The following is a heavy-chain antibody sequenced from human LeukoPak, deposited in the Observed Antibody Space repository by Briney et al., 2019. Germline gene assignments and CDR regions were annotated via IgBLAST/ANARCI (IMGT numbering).Heavy chain of an antibody. V-gene: IGHV3-30*18. CDR2: ISYDGSNK. CDR3: AKDSLGYCSSTSCYGIDY. J-gene: IGHJ4*02. Sequence: PGGSLRLSCAASGFTFSSYGMPWVRQAPGKGLEWVAVISYDGSNKYYADSVKGRFTISRDNSKNTLYLQMNSLRAEDTAVYYCAKDSLGYCSSTSCYGIDYWGQGTLVTVSS. CDR1: GFTFSSYG. D-gene: IGHD2-2*01.